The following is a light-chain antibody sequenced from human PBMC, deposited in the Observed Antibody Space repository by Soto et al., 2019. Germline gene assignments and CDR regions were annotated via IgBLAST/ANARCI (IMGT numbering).Light chain of an antibody. CDR2: DAS. V-gene: IGKV1-5*01. CDR3: QQYNTYWT. J-gene: IGKJ1*01. Sequence: DIQMTQSPSSLSASVGDRVTITCRASQGITNYLNWYQLKPGKAPELLMSDASSLESGVPSRFSGSGSGTEFTLTISSLQPDDFATYYCQQYNTYWTFGQGTKVDI. CDR1: QGITNY.